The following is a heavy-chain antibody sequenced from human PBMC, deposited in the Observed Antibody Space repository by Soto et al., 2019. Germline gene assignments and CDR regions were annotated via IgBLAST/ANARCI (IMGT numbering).Heavy chain of an antibody. CDR2: IYHTGKT. CDR1: GDYIHVGGYY. J-gene: IGHJ5*02. CDR3: GRDLTSNANCIDP. D-gene: IGHD2-2*01. V-gene: IGHV4-30-4*01. Sequence: SETLSLTCSVSGDYIHVGGYYWTWIRQRPGKGLEWMGYIYHTGKTYYNPSLESRLTMSVDRSKNQFSLRLTSVTAADTAVYFCGRDLTSNANCIDPWGQGTLVTVSS.